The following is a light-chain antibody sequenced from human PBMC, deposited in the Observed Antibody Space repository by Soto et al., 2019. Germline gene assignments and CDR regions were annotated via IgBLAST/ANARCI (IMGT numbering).Light chain of an antibody. CDR1: SSDVGGYNY. Sequence: QSALTRPASVSGSPGQSITISCTGTSSDVGGYNYVSWYQQHPGKAPKLMIYDVTDRPSGISNRFSGSKSGYTASLTISGLQAEDEADYYCSSHTTSSTLVFGGGTKVTVL. V-gene: IGLV2-14*01. CDR3: SSHTTSSTLV. J-gene: IGLJ2*01. CDR2: DVT.